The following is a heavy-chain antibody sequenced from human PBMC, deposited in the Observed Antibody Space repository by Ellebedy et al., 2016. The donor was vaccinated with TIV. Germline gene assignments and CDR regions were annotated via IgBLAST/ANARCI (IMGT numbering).Heavy chain of an antibody. V-gene: IGHV4-59*08. Sequence: ESLKISCNVSGAPMNNFYWTWIRQSPEKGLEWIGYIYYNGRTNYAPSLNTRVTISLDTSKKQFSLLLRSVTAADTAVYYCARLQGSGKAYAIDVWGQGTTVIVSS. CDR3: ARLQGSGKAYAIDV. CDR2: IYYNGRT. CDR1: GAPMNNFY. J-gene: IGHJ6*02. D-gene: IGHD3-10*01.